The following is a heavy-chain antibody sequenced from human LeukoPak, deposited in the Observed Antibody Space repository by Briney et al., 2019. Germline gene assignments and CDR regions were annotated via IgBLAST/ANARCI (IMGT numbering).Heavy chain of an antibody. CDR1: GFTFSDYY. CDR3: ARDLRAALYSGYDY. D-gene: IGHD6-6*01. V-gene: IGHV3-11*01. CDR2: ISSSDSTI. Sequence: AGGSLRLSCAASGFTFSDYYMSWIRQAPGKGLEWVSYISSSDSTIYYADSVKGRFTISRDNAKNSLFLQMNSLRAEDTAVYYCARDLRAALYSGYDYWGQGTLVTVSS. J-gene: IGHJ4*02.